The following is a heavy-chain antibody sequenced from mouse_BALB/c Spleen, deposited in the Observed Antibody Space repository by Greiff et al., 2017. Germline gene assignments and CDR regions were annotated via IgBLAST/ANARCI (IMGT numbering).Heavy chain of an antibody. Sequence: EVNLVESGGGLVQPGGSLRLSCATSGFTFTDYYMSWVRQPPGKALEWLGFIRNKANGYTTEYSASVKGRFTISRDNSQSILYLQMNTLRAEDSATYYCARDKNYAMDYWGQGTSVTVSS. V-gene: IGHV7-3*02. CDR2: IRNKANGYTT. J-gene: IGHJ4*01. CDR3: ARDKNYAMDY. CDR1: GFTFTDYY.